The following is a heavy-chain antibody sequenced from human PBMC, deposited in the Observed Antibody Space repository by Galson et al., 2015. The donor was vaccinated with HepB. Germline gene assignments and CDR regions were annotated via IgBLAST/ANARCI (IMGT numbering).Heavy chain of an antibody. V-gene: IGHV3-11*01. CDR1: GFTFSDYY. CDR2: ISSSGSTI. J-gene: IGHJ6*03. D-gene: IGHD3-3*01. CDR3: ARGGYDFWSGCYPTRYYYYYMDV. Sequence: SLRLSCAASGFTFSDYYMSWIRQAPGKGLEWVSYISSSGSTIYYADSVKGRFTISRDNAKNSLYLQMNSLRAEDTAVYYCARGGYDFWSGCYPTRYYYYYMDVWGKGTTVTVSS.